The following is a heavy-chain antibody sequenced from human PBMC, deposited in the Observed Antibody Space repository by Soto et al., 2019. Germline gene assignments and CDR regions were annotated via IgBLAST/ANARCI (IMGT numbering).Heavy chain of an antibody. V-gene: IGHV3-21*01. CDR2: VSSSSSYL. Sequence: EVQLVESGGGLVKPGGSLRLSCAASGFTLSSYSMNWVRQAPGKGLEWVSSVSSSSSYLYFADSVRGRFTISRDNAKNSLYLQMNSLRAEDTAVYYCARDRTGAIDAFDIWGQGTMVTVSS. D-gene: IGHD1-26*01. CDR1: GFTLSSYS. CDR3: ARDRTGAIDAFDI. J-gene: IGHJ3*02.